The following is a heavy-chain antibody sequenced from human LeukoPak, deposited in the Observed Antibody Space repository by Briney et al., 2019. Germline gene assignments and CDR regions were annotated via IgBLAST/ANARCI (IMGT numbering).Heavy chain of an antibody. CDR2: ISYDGSNK. CDR1: GFTFSSYA. D-gene: IGHD6-19*01. V-gene: IGHV3-30-3*01. Sequence: GGSLRLSCAASGFTFSSYAMHWARQAPGKGLEWVAVISYDGSNKYYADSVKGRFTISRDNSKNTLYLQMNSLRAEDTAVYYCARGWQWLVPGYFDYWGQGTLVTVSS. CDR3: ARGWQWLVPGYFDY. J-gene: IGHJ4*02.